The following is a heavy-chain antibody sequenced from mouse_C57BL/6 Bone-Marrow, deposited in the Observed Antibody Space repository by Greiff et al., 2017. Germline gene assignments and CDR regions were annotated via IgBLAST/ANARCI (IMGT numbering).Heavy chain of an antibody. V-gene: IGHV1-9*01. Sequence: QVQLQQSGAELMKPGASVKLSCKATGYTFTGYWIEWVKQRPGHGLEWIGEILPGNGSTNYTEKFKGKATFTADTSSNTAYMQLSSLTTEDSAIYYCASHSNYWGQGTSVTVSS. CDR1: GYTFTGYW. D-gene: IGHD2-5*01. J-gene: IGHJ4*01. CDR3: ASHSNY. CDR2: ILPGNGST.